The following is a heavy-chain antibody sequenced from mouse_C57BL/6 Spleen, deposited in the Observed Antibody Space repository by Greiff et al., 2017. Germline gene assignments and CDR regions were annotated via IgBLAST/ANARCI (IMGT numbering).Heavy chain of an antibody. CDR1: GYTFTDYY. Sequence: VQLQQSGPELVKPGASVKISCKASGYTFTDYYMNWVKQSHGKSLEWIGDINPNNGGTSYNQKFKGKATLTVDKSSSTAYMELRSLTSEDSAVYYCALRYDDAMDYWGQGTSVTVSS. J-gene: IGHJ4*01. CDR2: INPNNGGT. D-gene: IGHD2-12*01. CDR3: ALRYDDAMDY. V-gene: IGHV1-26*01.